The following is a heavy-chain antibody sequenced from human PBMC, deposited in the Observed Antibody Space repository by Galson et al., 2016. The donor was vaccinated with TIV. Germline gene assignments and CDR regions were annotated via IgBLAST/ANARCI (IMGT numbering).Heavy chain of an antibody. Sequence: QSGAEVTKPGESLKISCKASGYSLTSYWIAWVRQVPGKGLEWMGIIYDRDSDIKYSPSFQGQVTISADESVSTAYLQWSSLKASDTAMYYCARAPGYAGYSYGYFDYWGQGTLVTVSS. CDR2: IYDRDSDI. CDR1: GYSLTSYW. CDR3: ARAPGYAGYSYGYFDY. D-gene: IGHD5-18*01. J-gene: IGHJ4*02. V-gene: IGHV5-51*03.